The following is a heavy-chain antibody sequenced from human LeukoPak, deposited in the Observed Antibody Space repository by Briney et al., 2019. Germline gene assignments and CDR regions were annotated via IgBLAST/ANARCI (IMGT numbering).Heavy chain of an antibody. V-gene: IGHV4-38-2*01. D-gene: IGHD1-1*01. CDR1: GYSISSGYY. CDR2: IYHSGST. CDR3: ARGGNEQASDY. Sequence: SETLSLTCAVSGYSISSGYYWGWIRQPPGKGLEWIGSIYHSGSTYYNPSLKSRVTMSVDTSKNQFSLRLSSVTAADTAVYYCARGGNEQASDYWGQGTLVTVSS. J-gene: IGHJ4*02.